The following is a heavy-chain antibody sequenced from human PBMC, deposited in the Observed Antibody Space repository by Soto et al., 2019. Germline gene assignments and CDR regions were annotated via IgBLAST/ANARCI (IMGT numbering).Heavy chain of an antibody. CDR1: GFTFSSYA. CDR2: ISAGASGSATAT. J-gene: IGHJ5*02. V-gene: IGHV3-23*01. CDR3: ARSARIGYCDSTNCFPVYFDP. Sequence: PVGSLRLSCGASGFTFSSYAMSWLRQAPGKGLEWVSVISAGASGSATATYYADSVKGRFATSRDNFQNTLFLQMNNLRAEDTAVYYCARSARIGYCDSTNCFPVYFDPCCHGTLVTVSS. D-gene: IGHD2-15*01.